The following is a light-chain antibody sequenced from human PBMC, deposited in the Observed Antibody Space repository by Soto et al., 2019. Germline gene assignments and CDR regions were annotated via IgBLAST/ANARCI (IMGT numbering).Light chain of an antibody. CDR3: HQYYDYST. V-gene: IGKV1-5*03. J-gene: IGKJ1*01. CDR1: QSISNC. Sequence: DIQMTQSPSTLSASVGDRVTITCRASQSISNCLAWYQQKPGKAPILLIYKASTLESGVPTRFSGGGSGTEFTLSISSLQPDDFATYFCHQYYDYSTFGQGTKV. CDR2: KAS.